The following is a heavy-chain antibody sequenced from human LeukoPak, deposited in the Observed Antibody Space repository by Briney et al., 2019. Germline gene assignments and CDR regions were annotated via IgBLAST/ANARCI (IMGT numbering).Heavy chain of an antibody. V-gene: IGHV3-21*01. CDR2: ISSSSSYI. Sequence: GGSMRLSCAASGFTFSSYSMNWVRQAPGKGLEWVSSISSSSSYIYYADSVKGRFTISRDNAKNSLYLQMNSLRDEDTAVYYCARDGRGWFGEFQYYYYYMDVWGKGTTVTVSS. D-gene: IGHD3-10*01. J-gene: IGHJ6*03. CDR1: GFTFSSYS. CDR3: ARDGRGWFGEFQYYYYYMDV.